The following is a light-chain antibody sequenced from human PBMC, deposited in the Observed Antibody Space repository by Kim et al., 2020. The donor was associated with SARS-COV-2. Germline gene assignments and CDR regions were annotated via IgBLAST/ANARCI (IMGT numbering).Light chain of an antibody. Sequence: GNISCTGSSSNIGAGYDVHWFQQFPGTAPQLLIYGNSNRPSGVPDRFSGSKSDTSASLAITGLQPEDEADYYCQSYDSSLSGSWVFGGGTKLTVL. CDR1: SSNIGAGYD. V-gene: IGLV1-40*01. J-gene: IGLJ3*02. CDR2: GNS. CDR3: QSYDSSLSGSWV.